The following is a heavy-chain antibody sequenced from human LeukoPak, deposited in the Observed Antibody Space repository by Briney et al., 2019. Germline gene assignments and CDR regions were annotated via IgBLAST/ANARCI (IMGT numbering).Heavy chain of an antibody. CDR1: GGSISSYY. V-gene: IGHV4-4*07. D-gene: IGHD3-22*01. CDR3: ARSSITMIVENWFDP. J-gene: IGHJ5*02. CDR2: IYTSGGT. Sequence: SETLSLTCTVSGGSISSYYWSWIRQPAGKGLEWIGRIYTSGGTNYNPSLKSRVTMSVDTPKNQFSLKLSSVTAADTAVYYCARSSITMIVENWFDPWGQGTLVTVSS.